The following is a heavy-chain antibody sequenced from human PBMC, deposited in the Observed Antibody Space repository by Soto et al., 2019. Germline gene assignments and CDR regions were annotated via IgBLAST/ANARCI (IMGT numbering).Heavy chain of an antibody. D-gene: IGHD2-8*02. CDR1: GGSFSGYY. V-gene: IGHV4-34*01. CDR3: ARGRARRTGTTSGVFDY. J-gene: IGHJ4*02. Sequence: PSETLSLTCAVYGGSFSGYYWSWIRQPPGRGLEWIGEINHSGSTNYNPSLKSRVTISVDTSKNQFSLKLSSVTAADTAVYYCARGRARRTGTTSGVFDYWGQGTLVTVSS. CDR2: INHSGST.